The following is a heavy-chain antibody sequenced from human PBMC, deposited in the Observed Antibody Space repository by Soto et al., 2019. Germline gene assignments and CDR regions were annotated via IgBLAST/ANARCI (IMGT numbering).Heavy chain of an antibody. Sequence: SEALSLTCTVSGGSISSYYWSWIRQPPGKGLEWIGYIYYSGSTNYNPSLKSRVTISVDTSKNQFSLKLSSVTAADTAVYYCASGLIVGATPWFDPWGQGTLVTVSS. CDR1: GGSISSYY. V-gene: IGHV4-59*01. D-gene: IGHD1-26*01. CDR3: ASGLIVGATPWFDP. J-gene: IGHJ5*02. CDR2: IYYSGST.